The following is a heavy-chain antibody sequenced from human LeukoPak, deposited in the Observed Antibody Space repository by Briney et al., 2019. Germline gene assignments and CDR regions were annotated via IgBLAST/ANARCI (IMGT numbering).Heavy chain of an antibody. CDR2: INGSGEST. CDR1: GFTFGDYD. D-gene: IGHD2/OR15-2a*01. CDR3: AKRDYSDTTTYSPLFDC. V-gene: IGHV3-23*01. J-gene: IGHJ4*02. Sequence: GGSLRLSCTASGFTFGDYDMSWVPQAPAKGLEGVSGINGSGESTFYADSVKGRFTISRDNSKNTLFLQMTSLRAEDTAVYYCAKRDYSDTTTYSPLFDCWGQGNLVTVSS.